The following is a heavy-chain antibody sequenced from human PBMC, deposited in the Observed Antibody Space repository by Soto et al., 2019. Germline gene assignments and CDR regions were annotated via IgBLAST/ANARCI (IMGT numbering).Heavy chain of an antibody. Sequence: SVKVSCKASGCTFSSYAISWVGQAPGQGLEWMGGIIPIFGTANYAQKFQGRVTITADKSTSTAYMELSSLRSEDTAVYYCAIDILTGYYTRTHAFAIRGHGTRVRVS. J-gene: IGHJ3*02. CDR2: IIPIFGTA. CDR1: GCTFSSYA. CDR3: AIDILTGYYTRTHAFAI. V-gene: IGHV1-69*06. D-gene: IGHD3-9*01.